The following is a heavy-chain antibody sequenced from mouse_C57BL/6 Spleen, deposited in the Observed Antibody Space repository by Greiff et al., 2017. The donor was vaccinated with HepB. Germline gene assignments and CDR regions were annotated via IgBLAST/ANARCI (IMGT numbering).Heavy chain of an antibody. V-gene: IGHV3-6*01. D-gene: IGHD1-1*01. CDR1: GYSITSGYY. CDR3: ARGPSIYYYGSGGFAY. Sequence: EVKLMESGPGLVKPSQSLSLTCSVTGYSITSGYYWNWIRQFPGNKLEWMGYISYDGSNNYNPSLKNRISITRDTSKNQFFLKLNSVTTEDTATYYCARGPSIYYYGSGGFAYWGQGTLVTVSA. J-gene: IGHJ3*01. CDR2: ISYDGSN.